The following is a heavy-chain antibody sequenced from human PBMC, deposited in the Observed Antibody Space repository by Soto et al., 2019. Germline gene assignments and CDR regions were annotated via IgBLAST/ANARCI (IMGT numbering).Heavy chain of an antibody. Sequence: ASVKVSCKASGYTFTSYGISWVRQAPGQGLDWMGWISAYNGNTKYAQDLQGRVTMTTDTSTSTAYMELRSLRSDDTAVYYCARFSGGSYNTYYFYYGMDVWGQGTTVTVS. CDR2: ISAYNGNT. D-gene: IGHD2-15*01. CDR3: ARFSGGSYNTYYFYYGMDV. V-gene: IGHV1-18*01. CDR1: GYTFTSYG. J-gene: IGHJ6*02.